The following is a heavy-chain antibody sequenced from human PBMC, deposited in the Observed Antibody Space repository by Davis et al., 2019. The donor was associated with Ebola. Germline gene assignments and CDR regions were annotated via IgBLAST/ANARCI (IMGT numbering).Heavy chain of an antibody. CDR1: GFTFSKYW. CDR2: ISNDGRST. V-gene: IGHV3-74*01. CDR3: GRDQDVVGPNIDS. Sequence: GESLKISCAASGFTFSKYWMHWVRLTPGKGLVWVSRISNDGRSTFYADSVMGRFTISRDNAMNTVFLQMNSQRAEDTAVYYCGRDQDVVGPNIDSWGQGSLVTVSS. J-gene: IGHJ4*02. D-gene: IGHD1-26*01.